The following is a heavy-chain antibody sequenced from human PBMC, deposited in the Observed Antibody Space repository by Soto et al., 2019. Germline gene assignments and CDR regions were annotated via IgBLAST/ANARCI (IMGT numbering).Heavy chain of an antibody. D-gene: IGHD2-2*01. Sequence: GTSVEFSCKASGYTFTSYGISWVRQDPGQGLEWMGWISAYNGNTNYAQKLQGRVTMTTDTSTSTAYMELRSLRSDDTAVYYCASFGRSVVPAAPLRYYYYYGMDVWGQGTTVTVSS. J-gene: IGHJ6*02. CDR1: GYTFTSYG. V-gene: IGHV1-18*04. CDR2: ISAYNGNT. CDR3: ASFGRSVVPAAPLRYYYYYGMDV.